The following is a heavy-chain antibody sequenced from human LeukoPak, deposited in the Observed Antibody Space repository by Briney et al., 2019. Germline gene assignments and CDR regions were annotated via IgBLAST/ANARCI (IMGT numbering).Heavy chain of an antibody. Sequence: GGSLRLSCAASGFTFSSYAMSWVRQAPGKGLEWVSSISSSSSYIYYADSVKGRFTISRDNAKNSLYLQMNSLRAEDTAVYYCARDSALWFGELLQGDALDIWGQGTMVTVSS. CDR2: ISSSSSYI. J-gene: IGHJ3*02. CDR3: ARDSALWFGELLQGDALDI. V-gene: IGHV3-21*01. CDR1: GFTFSSYA. D-gene: IGHD3-10*01.